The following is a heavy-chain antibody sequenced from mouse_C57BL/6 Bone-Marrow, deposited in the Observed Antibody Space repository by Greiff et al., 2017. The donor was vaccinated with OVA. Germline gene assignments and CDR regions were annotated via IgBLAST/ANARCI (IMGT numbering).Heavy chain of an antibody. V-gene: IGHV5-16*01. Sequence: VQLKESEGGLVQPGSSMKLSCTASGFTFSDYYMAWVRQVPEKGLEWVANINYDGSSPYYLDSLKSRFIISRDNAKNILYLQMSSLKSEDTATYYCARDGGRRDYFDYWGKGTTLTVSS. CDR2: INYDGSSP. CDR3: ARDGGRRDYFDY. J-gene: IGHJ2*01. CDR1: GFTFSDYY.